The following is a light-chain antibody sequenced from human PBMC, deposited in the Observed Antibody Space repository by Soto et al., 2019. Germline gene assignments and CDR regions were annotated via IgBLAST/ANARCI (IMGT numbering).Light chain of an antibody. V-gene: IGKV3-15*01. J-gene: IGKJ2*01. Sequence: EIVMTQSPATLSVSPGERATLSCRASQIVSTNVAWYQQKPGQAPRLLIYGASTRATGIPARFSGGGSGTEFTLTISSLQSEDFAVYYCQQYDNWLITFGQGTKLEIK. CDR2: GAS. CDR1: QIVSTN. CDR3: QQYDNWLIT.